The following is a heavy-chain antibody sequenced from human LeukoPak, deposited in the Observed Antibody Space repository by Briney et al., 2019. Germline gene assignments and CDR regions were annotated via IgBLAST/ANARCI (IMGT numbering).Heavy chain of an antibody. Sequence: GESLQISCEVPGHSFTSYWIAWVRPLPGKGLEWMGIIYPGDSDTTYSPSFQGQVTISADKSIGTAFLQWSSLKASDTAMYYCARLGYCSSISCYEDYWGQGTLVTVSS. CDR2: IYPGDSDT. CDR3: ARLGYCSSISCYEDY. V-gene: IGHV5-51*01. CDR1: GHSFTSYW. D-gene: IGHD2-2*01. J-gene: IGHJ4*02.